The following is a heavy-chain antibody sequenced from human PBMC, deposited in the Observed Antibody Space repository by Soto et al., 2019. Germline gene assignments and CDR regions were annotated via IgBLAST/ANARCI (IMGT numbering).Heavy chain of an antibody. J-gene: IGHJ6*02. CDR2: FDPEVGKT. CDR3: TTDSRGGAYGSVDV. V-gene: IGHV1-24*01. CDR1: GHTLSELS. Sequence: QVQLVQSGAEVKKPGASVKVSCKVSGHTLSELSIYWVRQAPGKGRAWMGGFDPEVGKTIYTQKVQGRVTMSEDKSTDTAYLELRSLRFEDTAIYYCTTDSRGGAYGSVDVWGQGTNVTVSS. D-gene: IGHD4-17*01.